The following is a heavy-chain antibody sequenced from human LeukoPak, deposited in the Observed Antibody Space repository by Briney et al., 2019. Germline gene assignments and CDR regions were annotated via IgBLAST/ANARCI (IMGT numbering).Heavy chain of an antibody. D-gene: IGHD2-15*01. V-gene: IGHV3-48*03. CDR1: GFTFSTYE. CDR2: ISSSGSTT. CDR3: ARVSERGLPPDY. Sequence: GGSLRFSCAASGFTFSTYEMNWVRQAPGKGLEWVSYISSSGSTTFYADSVKGRFTISRDNAKNSLYLQMNSLRAEDTTVYYCARVSERGLPPDYWGQGTLVTVSS. J-gene: IGHJ4*02.